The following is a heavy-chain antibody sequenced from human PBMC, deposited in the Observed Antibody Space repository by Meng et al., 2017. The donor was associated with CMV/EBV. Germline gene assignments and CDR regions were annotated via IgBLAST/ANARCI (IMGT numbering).Heavy chain of an antibody. CDR1: GYTFTSYY. V-gene: IGHV1-46*01. CDR2: INPSGGST. J-gene: IGHJ3*01. D-gene: IGHD2-2*01. Sequence: ASVKVSCKASGYTFTSYYMHWVRQAPGQGLEWMGIINPSGGSTSYAQEFQGRVTMTRDTSTSTVYMELSSLRSEDTALYYCARGYQLKPFDLWGQGTMVTVSS. CDR3: ARGYQLKPFDL.